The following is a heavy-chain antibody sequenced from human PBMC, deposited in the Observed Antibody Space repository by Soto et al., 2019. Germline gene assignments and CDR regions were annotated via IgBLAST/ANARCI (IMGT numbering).Heavy chain of an antibody. CDR3: PGGYGRNFDY. V-gene: IGHV4-34*01. Sequence: SETLCLTCAVYGGSFSGYYWSWIRQPPGKGMEWIGEINHSGSTNYNPSLKSRVTISVDTSKNQFSLKLSSVTAADTAVYFCPGGYGRNFDYWGQGTLVTVSS. D-gene: IGHD3-10*01. CDR1: GGSFSGYY. CDR2: INHSGST. J-gene: IGHJ4*02.